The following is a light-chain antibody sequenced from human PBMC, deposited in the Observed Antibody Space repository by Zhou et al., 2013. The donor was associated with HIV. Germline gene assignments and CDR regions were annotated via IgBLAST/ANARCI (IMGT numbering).Light chain of an antibody. V-gene: IGKV1-39*01. Sequence: DIQMTQSPSSLSASVGDRVTITCRASQSIATYLNWYQQKPGKAPKLLIYAASSLQSGVPSRFSGGGSGTDFTLTISSLQPADFVTYYCQQTYSTPLTFGGGTKVEIK. J-gene: IGKJ4*01. CDR1: QSIATY. CDR2: AAS. CDR3: QQTYSTPLT.